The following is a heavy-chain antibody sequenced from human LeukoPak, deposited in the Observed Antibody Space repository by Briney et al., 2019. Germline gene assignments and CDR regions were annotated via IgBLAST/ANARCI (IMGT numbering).Heavy chain of an antibody. Sequence: GESLNLSCQGSGYSFTSYWIPWVRQMPGKSLECIGIIYPGDSATRYGPSFQAHVTNSADQSISTAYLQWSSLTAPDTACYYRARRSAVAGVYYFVYWGEGALVTVSS. CDR1: GYSFTSYW. V-gene: IGHV5-51*01. CDR3: ARRSAVAGVYYFVY. D-gene: IGHD6-19*01. CDR2: IYPGDSAT. J-gene: IGHJ4*02.